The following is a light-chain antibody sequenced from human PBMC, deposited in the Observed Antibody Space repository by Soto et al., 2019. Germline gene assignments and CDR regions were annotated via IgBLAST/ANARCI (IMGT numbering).Light chain of an antibody. Sequence: EIVLTQSPGTLSLSPGERATLSCRASQSVSSIYLAWYQQKPGQAPRLLIYGVSSRATGIPDRFSGSGSGTDFTLTISRLGPEDFGVYFCQQYGNSPWTFGQGTKVEI. J-gene: IGKJ1*01. V-gene: IGKV3-20*01. CDR3: QQYGNSPWT. CDR1: QSVSSIY. CDR2: GVS.